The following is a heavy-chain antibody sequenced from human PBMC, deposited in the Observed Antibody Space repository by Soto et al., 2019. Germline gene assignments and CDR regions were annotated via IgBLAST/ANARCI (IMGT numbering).Heavy chain of an antibody. CDR2: IYYSGST. D-gene: IGHD2-2*01. CDR3: ARATIVLVPAAMVSHWFDP. J-gene: IGHJ5*02. CDR1: GGSISSSDYY. V-gene: IGHV4-30-4*01. Sequence: QVQLQESGPGLVKPSQTLSLTCTVSGGSISSSDYYWSWIRQPPGKGLEWIGYIYYSGSTYYNPSLKSRVTISVDTSNNQFSLKLSSVTAADTAVYYCARATIVLVPAAMVSHWFDPWGQGTLVTVSS.